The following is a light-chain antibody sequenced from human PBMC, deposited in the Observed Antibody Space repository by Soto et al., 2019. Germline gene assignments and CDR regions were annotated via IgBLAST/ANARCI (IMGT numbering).Light chain of an antibody. V-gene: IGLV2-23*02. CDR2: EVT. J-gene: IGLJ1*01. Sequence: QSVLTQPASVSGSPGQSITISCTGTSTDVGSYNLVSWYQQHPGKAPKLLIYEVTKRHSGVSNRFSGSKSGSTASLTISGLQAEDEADYYCSSHEHSRTYVFGTGTKLTVL. CDR3: SSHEHSRTYV. CDR1: STDVGSYNL.